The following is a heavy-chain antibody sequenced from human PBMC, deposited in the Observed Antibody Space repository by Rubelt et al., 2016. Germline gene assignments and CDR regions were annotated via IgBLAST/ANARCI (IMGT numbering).Heavy chain of an antibody. J-gene: IGHJ6*03. D-gene: IGHD3-3*01. CDR1: GGSISSYY. CDR3: ARGGYDFWSGYYYYYYYYMDV. Sequence: ESGPGLVKPSETLSLTCTVSGGSISSYYWSWIRQPPGKGLEWIGYIYYSGSTNYNPSLKSRVTISVDTSKNQFSLKLSSVTAADTAVYYCARGGYDFWSGYYYYYYYYMDVWGKGTTVTVSS. CDR2: IYYSGST. V-gene: IGHV4-59*01.